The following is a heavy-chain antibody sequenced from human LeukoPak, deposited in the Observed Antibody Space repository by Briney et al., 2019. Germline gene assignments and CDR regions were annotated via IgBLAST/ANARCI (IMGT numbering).Heavy chain of an antibody. CDR2: INSSGSPI. V-gene: IGHV3-11*01. D-gene: IGHD3-9*01. CDR1: GFTFSNAW. Sequence: GGSLRLSCAASGFTFSNAWMSWVRQAPGKGLEWISYINSSGSPIYYADSVKGRFTVSRDNAQKSLFLQMNSLRAEDTAVYYCARDGHYDILTGYFQDWGQGTLVTVSS. CDR3: ARDGHYDILTGYFQD. J-gene: IGHJ1*01.